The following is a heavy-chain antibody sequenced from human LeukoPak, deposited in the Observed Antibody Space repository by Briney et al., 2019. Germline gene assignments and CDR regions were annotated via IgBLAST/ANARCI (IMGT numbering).Heavy chain of an antibody. D-gene: IGHD1-14*01. J-gene: IGHJ4*02. V-gene: IGHV4-31*03. CDR1: GGSISSGGYY. CDR3: ARGHGPDSDFDY. Sequence: SQTLSLTCTVSGGSISSGGYYWSWIRQHPGKGLEWIGYIYYSGSTYYNPSLKSRVTISVDTSKNQFSLKLSSVTAADTAVYYCARGHGPDSDFDYWGQGTLVTVSS. CDR2: IYYSGST.